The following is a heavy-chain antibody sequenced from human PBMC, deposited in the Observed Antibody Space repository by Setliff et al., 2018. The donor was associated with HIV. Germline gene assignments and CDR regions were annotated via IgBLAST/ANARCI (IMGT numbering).Heavy chain of an antibody. CDR2: SYHSGST. J-gene: IGHJ3*02. Sequence: SETLSLTCTVSGYSIRSDYYWGWIRQTPGKGQEWIGSSYHSGSTYYNPSLKSRVTISVDTSKNQFSLKLSSLTAADTAVYYCARHKAGITIFGVVINPDAFDIWGQGTMVTVSS. V-gene: IGHV4-38-2*02. CDR1: GYSIRSDYY. CDR3: ARHKAGITIFGVVINPDAFDI. D-gene: IGHD3-3*01.